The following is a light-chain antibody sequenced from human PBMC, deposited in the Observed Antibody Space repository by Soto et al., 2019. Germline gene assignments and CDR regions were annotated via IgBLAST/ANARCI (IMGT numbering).Light chain of an antibody. CDR1: SSDVGGYNY. J-gene: IGLJ2*01. V-gene: IGLV2-14*01. CDR3: SSYTSSSTLDVV. CDR2: EVS. Sequence: QSVLTQPASVSGSPGQSITISCTGTSSDVGGYNYVSWYQQHPGKAPKLMIYEVSNRPSGVSNRFSGSKSGNTASLTISGLQAEDEADYYCSSYTSSSTLDVVFGGGTKVT.